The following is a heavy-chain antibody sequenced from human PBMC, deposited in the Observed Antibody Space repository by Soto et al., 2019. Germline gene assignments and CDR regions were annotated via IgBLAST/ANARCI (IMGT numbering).Heavy chain of an antibody. D-gene: IGHD7-27*01. CDR3: ARGNSGYFQH. CDR1: GGSISSGGYY. J-gene: IGHJ1*01. V-gene: IGHV4-31*03. Sequence: SETLSLTCTVSGGSISSGGYYWSWIRQHPGKGLEWNGYIYYSGSTYYNPSLKSRVTISVDTSKNQFSLKLSSVTAADTAVYYCARGNSGYFQHWGQGTLVTVSS. CDR2: IYYSGST.